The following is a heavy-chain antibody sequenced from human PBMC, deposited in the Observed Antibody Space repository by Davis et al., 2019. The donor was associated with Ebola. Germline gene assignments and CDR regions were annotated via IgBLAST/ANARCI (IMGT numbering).Heavy chain of an antibody. D-gene: IGHD6-19*01. CDR1: GYSFTSYW. CDR2: IYPGDSDT. CDR3: AKQWLGWAGGMDV. J-gene: IGHJ6*02. V-gene: IGHV5-51*01. Sequence: KVSCKGSGYSFTSYWIGWVRQMPGKGLEWMGIIYPGDSDTRYSPSFQGQVTISADKSISTAYLQWSSLKASDTAMYYRAKQWLGWAGGMDVWGQGTTVTVSS.